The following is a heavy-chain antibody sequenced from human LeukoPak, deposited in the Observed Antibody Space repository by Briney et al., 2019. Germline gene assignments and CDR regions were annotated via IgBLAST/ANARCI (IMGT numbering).Heavy chain of an antibody. CDR1: GGSFSDYY. CDR3: ARGRYCSSTSCYMFWFDP. D-gene: IGHD2-2*02. Sequence: SETLSLTCAVYGGSFSDYYWSWIRQPPGKGLEWIGEINHSGSTNYNPSLKSRVTISVDTSKNQFSLKLGSVTAADTAVYYRARGRYCSSTSCYMFWFDPWGQGTLVTVSS. CDR2: INHSGST. J-gene: IGHJ5*02. V-gene: IGHV4-34*01.